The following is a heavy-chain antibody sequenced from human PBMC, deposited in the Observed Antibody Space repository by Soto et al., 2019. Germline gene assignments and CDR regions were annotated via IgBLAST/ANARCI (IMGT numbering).Heavy chain of an antibody. Sequence: GGSLRLSCAASGFTFINYAMAWVRQAPGKGLEWVSGISNSGNSKYYADSVKGRFTISRDNSKNTLYLQMDSLGAEDTALYYCAKLNSRPILKGSGLDTWGQGTLVTVSS. CDR3: AKLNSRPILKGSGLDT. CDR2: ISNSGNSK. J-gene: IGHJ5*02. CDR1: GFTFINYA. V-gene: IGHV3-23*01. D-gene: IGHD3-3*01.